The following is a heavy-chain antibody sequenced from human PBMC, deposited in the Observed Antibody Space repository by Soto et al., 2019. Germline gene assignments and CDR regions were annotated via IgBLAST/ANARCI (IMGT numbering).Heavy chain of an antibody. V-gene: IGHV4-39*01. CDR3: ARHSSGDYEYSSGYYYGPGIEI. CDR2: IYYSGST. D-gene: IGHD3-22*01. J-gene: IGHJ3*02. CDR1: GGSISSSSYY. Sequence: SETLSLTCTVSGGSISSSSYYWGWIRQPPGKGLEWIGSIYYSGSTYYNPSLKSRVTISVDTSKNQFSLKLSSVTAADTAVYYCARHSSGDYEYSSGYYYGPGIEIWGKGTMVTVAS.